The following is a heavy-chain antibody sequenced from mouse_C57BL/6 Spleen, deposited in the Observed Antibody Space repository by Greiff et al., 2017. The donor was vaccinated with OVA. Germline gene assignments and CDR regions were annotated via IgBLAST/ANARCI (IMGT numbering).Heavy chain of an antibody. CDR1: GYTFTSYW. J-gene: IGHJ1*03. CDR3: ARYGSSYKYFDV. V-gene: IGHV1-59*01. CDR2: IDPSDSYT. Sequence: VQLQQPGAELVRPGTSVKLSCKASGYTFTSYWMHWVKQRPGQGLEWIGVIDPSDSYTNYNQKFKGKATLTVDTSSSTAYMQLSSLTSEDSAVYYCARYGSSYKYFDVWGTGTTVTVSS. D-gene: IGHD1-1*01.